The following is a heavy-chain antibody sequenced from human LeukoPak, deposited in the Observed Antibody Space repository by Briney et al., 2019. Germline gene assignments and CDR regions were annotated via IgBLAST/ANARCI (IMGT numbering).Heavy chain of an antibody. V-gene: IGHV3-74*01. CDR2: MNSDGTSI. J-gene: IGHJ3*01. Sequence: GGSLRLSCVVSGFTFTNYWMQWVRQVPGKGLVWVARMNSDGTSIIHADSVKGRFTISRDNAENTLYLQMNSLRPEDTALYYCARSQSGVFDVWGQGTMVIVSS. CDR1: GFTFTNYW. D-gene: IGHD2-15*01. CDR3: ARSQSGVFDV.